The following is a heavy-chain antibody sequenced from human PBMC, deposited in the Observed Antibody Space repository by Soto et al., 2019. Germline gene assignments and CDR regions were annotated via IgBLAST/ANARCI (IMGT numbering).Heavy chain of an antibody. CDR2: IFHFGKA. V-gene: IGHV4-61*01. Sequence: SETLSLTCTVSGASVNSANFHWSWIRQPPGKGLEWIGYIFHFGKANYNPSLKSRVTISIDTSKNQFSLNLSSVTAADTAVYYCARGEPRFMECLLLSDYFDPWGQGTLVTVSS. CDR3: ARGEPRFMECLLLSDYFDP. J-gene: IGHJ5*02. D-gene: IGHD3-3*01. CDR1: GASVNSANFH.